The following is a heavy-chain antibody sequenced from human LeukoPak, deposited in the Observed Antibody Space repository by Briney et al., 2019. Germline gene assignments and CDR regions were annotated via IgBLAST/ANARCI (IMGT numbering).Heavy chain of an antibody. CDR1: GFTFSNYG. CDR3: AKDSLPRLYSSIDY. CDR2: ISWNSGSI. Sequence: PGGSLRLSCAASGFTFSNYGMHWVRQAPGKGLEWVSGISWNSGSIGHADSVKGRFTISRDNAKNSLYLQMNSLRAEDMALYYCAKDSLPRLYSSIDYWGQGTLVTVSS. J-gene: IGHJ4*02. D-gene: IGHD6-13*01. V-gene: IGHV3-9*03.